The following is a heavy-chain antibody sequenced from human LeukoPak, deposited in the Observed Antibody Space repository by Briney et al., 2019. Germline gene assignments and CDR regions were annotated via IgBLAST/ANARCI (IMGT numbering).Heavy chain of an antibody. CDR2: ISGSGGST. CDR3: AAGSRNQPYYFDY. D-gene: IGHD1-14*01. CDR1: GFTLSSYA. V-gene: IGHV3-23*01. J-gene: IGHJ4*02. Sequence: GGSLRLSCAASGFTLSSYAMSWVRQAPGKGLEWVSAISGSGGSTYYADSVKGRFTISRDNSKNTLYLQMNSLRAGDTALYYCAAGSRNQPYYFDYWGQGTLVTVSS.